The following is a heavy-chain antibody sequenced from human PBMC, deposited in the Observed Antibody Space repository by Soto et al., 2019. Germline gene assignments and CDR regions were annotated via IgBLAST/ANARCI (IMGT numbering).Heavy chain of an antibody. V-gene: IGHV3-48*02. J-gene: IGHJ6*02. CDR3: ARDTYYYDSSGYYVPDYYYGMDV. CDR2: ISSSSSTI. D-gene: IGHD3-22*01. Sequence: PGGSLRLSCAASGFTFSSYSMNWVRQAPGKGLEWVSYISSSSSTIYYADSVKGRFTISRDNAKNSLYLQMISLRDEDTAVYYCARDTYYYDSSGYYVPDYYYGMDVCGQGTTVTVSS. CDR1: GFTFSSYS.